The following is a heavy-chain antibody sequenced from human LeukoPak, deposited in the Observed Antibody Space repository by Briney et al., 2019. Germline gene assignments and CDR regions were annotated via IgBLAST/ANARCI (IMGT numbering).Heavy chain of an antibody. CDR1: GGSISSFY. Sequence: SETLSLTCTVSGGSISSFYWSWIRQPPGKALEWIGYIYYSGSTNKNPSLKSRVTISVDTSKKQFSLKLSSVSAADTAVYYCARDGAVAELDYWGQGTLVTVSS. J-gene: IGHJ4*02. D-gene: IGHD6-19*01. V-gene: IGHV4-59*01. CDR2: IYYSGST. CDR3: ARDGAVAELDY.